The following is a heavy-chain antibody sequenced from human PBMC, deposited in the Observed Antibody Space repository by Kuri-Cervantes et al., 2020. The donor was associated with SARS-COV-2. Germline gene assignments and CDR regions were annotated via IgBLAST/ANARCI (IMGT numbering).Heavy chain of an antibody. CDR2: ISSSSSYI. CDR3: AKDYYYDSSGYPRVVVDY. J-gene: IGHJ4*02. CDR1: GFTFSSYN. V-gene: IGHV3-21*04. D-gene: IGHD3-22*01. Sequence: GESLKISCAASGFTFSSYNMNWVRQAPGKGLEWVSSISSSSSYIFYADSVKGRFTISRDNAKNSLYLQMNSLRAEDTAVYYCAKDYYYDSSGYPRVVVDYWGQGTLVTVSS.